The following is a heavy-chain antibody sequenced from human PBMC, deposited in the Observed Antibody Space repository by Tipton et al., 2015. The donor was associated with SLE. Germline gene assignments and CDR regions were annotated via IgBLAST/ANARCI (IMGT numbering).Heavy chain of an antibody. CDR3: AKDRYYDSSGYGYYYMDV. CDR2: ISYDGSNK. J-gene: IGHJ6*03. CDR1: GFTFSSYG. V-gene: IGHV3-30*18. Sequence: QVQLVQSGGGVVQPGRSLRLSCAASGFTFSSYGMHWVRQAPGKGLEWVAVISYDGSNKYYADSVKGRFTISRDNSKNTLYLQMNSLRAEDTAVYYCAKDRYYDSSGYGYYYMDVWGKGTTVTVSS. D-gene: IGHD3-22*01.